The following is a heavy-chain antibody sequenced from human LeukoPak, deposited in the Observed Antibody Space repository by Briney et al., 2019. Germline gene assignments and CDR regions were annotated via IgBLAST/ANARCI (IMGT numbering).Heavy chain of an antibody. CDR2: IIPIFGTA. V-gene: IGHV1-69*05. CDR1: GGTFSSYA. D-gene: IGHD3-10*01. Sequence: GSSVKVSCKASGGTFSSYAISWVRQAPGQGLKWMGGIIPIFGTANYAQKFQGRVTITTDESTSTAYMELSSLRSEDTAVYYCARRGLVGGYSHWGQGTLVTVSS. J-gene: IGHJ4*02. CDR3: ARRGLVGGYSH.